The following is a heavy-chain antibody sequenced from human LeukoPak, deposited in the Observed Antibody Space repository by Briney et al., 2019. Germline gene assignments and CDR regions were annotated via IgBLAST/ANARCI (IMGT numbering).Heavy chain of an antibody. CDR1: GFTFSSYA. Sequence: GGSLRLSCAASGFTFSSYAMSWVRQAPGKGLEWVSAISGSGGSTYYADSVKGRFTISRDNSKNTLYLQMNSLRAEDTAVYYCAKRVPRGDIVVVPVFDYWGQGTLVTVSS. CDR3: AKRVPRGDIVVVPVFDY. V-gene: IGHV3-23*01. CDR2: ISGSGGST. J-gene: IGHJ4*02. D-gene: IGHD2-2*01.